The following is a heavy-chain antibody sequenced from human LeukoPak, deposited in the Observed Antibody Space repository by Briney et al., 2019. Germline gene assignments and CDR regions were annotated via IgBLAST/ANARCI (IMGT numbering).Heavy chain of an antibody. Sequence: GASVKVSCKVSGYTLTELSMHWVRQAPGQGLEWMGWISAYNGNTNYAQKLQGRVTMTTDTSTSTAYMELRSLRSDDTAVYYCARTVSGYDRDLWSYWGQGTLVTVSS. V-gene: IGHV1-18*01. CDR2: ISAYNGNT. J-gene: IGHJ4*02. CDR3: ARTVSGYDRDLWSY. CDR1: GYTLTELS. D-gene: IGHD5-12*01.